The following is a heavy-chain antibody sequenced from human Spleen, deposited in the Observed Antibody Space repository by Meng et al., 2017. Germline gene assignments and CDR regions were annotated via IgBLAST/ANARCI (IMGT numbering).Heavy chain of an antibody. Sequence: GESLKISCAASGFTFSSYEMNWVRQAPGKGLEWVGRSKSRADRYTTEYAASVKGRFTISRDDSKNSLHLQMNSLKTEDTAVYYCARASAGARDFDYWGQGTLVTVSS. CDR2: SKSRADRYTT. CDR3: ARASAGARDFDY. V-gene: IGHV3-72*01. D-gene: IGHD6-6*01. CDR1: GFTFSSYE. J-gene: IGHJ4*02.